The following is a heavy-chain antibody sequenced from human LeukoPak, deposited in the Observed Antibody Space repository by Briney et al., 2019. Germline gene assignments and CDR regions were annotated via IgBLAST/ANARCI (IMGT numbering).Heavy chain of an antibody. CDR1: GFTVSGNY. CDR2: IYNGGHT. D-gene: IGHD5-24*01. J-gene: IGHJ5*02. V-gene: IGHV3-66*01. CDR3: ARGYGYSPKWFDP. Sequence: PGGSLRLSCAASGFTVSGNYMTWVRQTPGKGLEWVSAIYNGGHTYYADSVKGRFIISRDDSTNTLYLEMNRLRGDDTAVYYCARGYGYSPKWFDPWGQGTLVTVSS.